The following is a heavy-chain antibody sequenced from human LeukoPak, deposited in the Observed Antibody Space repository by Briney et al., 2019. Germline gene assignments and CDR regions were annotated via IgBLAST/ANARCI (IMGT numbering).Heavy chain of an antibody. CDR3: ARERSSSWTGFDY. V-gene: IGHV1-3*01. CDR2: INAGNGNT. D-gene: IGHD6-13*01. Sequence: ASVKVSCKTSGYTFTNFYMHWVRQAPGQRLEWMGWINAGNGNTKYSQKFQGRVTITRDTSASTAYMELSSLRSEDTAVYCCARERSSSWTGFDYWGQGTLVTVSS. CDR1: GYTFTNFY. J-gene: IGHJ4*02.